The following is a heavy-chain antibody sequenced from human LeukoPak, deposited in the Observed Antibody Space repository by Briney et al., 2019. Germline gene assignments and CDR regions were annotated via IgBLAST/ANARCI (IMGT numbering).Heavy chain of an antibody. V-gene: IGHV4-38-2*02. Sequence: SETLSLTCTVSGYSISSGYYWGWIRQPPGKGLEWIGSIYHSGSTYYNPSLKSRVTISVDTSKNQFSLKLSSVTAADTAVYYCARGSYSSNFDYWGQGTLVTVSS. D-gene: IGHD6-13*01. CDR1: GYSISSGYY. J-gene: IGHJ4*02. CDR2: IYHSGST. CDR3: ARGSYSSNFDY.